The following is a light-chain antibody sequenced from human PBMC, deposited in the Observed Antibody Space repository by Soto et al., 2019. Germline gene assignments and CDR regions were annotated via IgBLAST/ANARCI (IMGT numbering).Light chain of an antibody. CDR1: QSVSSN. CDR2: GAS. J-gene: IGKJ5*01. CDR3: QQYDNWPIT. V-gene: IGKV3-15*01. Sequence: EVVMTQFPATLSVSPGERATLSCRASQSVSSNLAWYQQKPGQAPSLLIYGASNRATDIPGWFSGSGAGTEFTLTISSLQSEDFAVYYCQQYDNWPITFGQGTRLEIK.